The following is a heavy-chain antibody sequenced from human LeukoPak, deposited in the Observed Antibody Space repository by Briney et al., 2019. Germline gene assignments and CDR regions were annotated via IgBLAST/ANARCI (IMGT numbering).Heavy chain of an antibody. D-gene: IGHD6-13*01. J-gene: IGHJ4*02. V-gene: IGHV3-30*04. CDR1: GFTFSSYA. CDR2: ISYDGSNK. CDR3: ASPFHSSSWYAVFGY. Sequence: PGGSLRLSCAASGFTFSSYAMHWVRQAPGKGLEWVAVISYDGSNKYYADSVKGRFTISRDNSKNTLYLQMNSLRAEDTAVYYCASPFHSSSWYAVFGYRGQGTLVTVSS.